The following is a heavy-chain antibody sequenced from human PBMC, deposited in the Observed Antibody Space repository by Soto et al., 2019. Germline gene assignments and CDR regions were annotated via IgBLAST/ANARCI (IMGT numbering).Heavy chain of an antibody. J-gene: IGHJ6*03. Sequence: GASVKVSCKVSGYTLAELSMHWVRQAPGKGLEWMGGFDPEDGETIYAQKFQGRVTMTEDTSTDTAYMELSSLRSEDTAVYYCATALRYYYYYMDVWGKGTTVTVSS. CDR1: GYTLAELS. CDR3: ATALRYYYYYMDV. V-gene: IGHV1-24*01. CDR2: FDPEDGET.